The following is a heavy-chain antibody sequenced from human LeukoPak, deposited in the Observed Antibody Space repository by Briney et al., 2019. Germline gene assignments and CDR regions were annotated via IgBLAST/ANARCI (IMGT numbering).Heavy chain of an antibody. V-gene: IGHV1-69*04. J-gene: IGHJ3*02. D-gene: IGHD1-26*01. CDR1: GGTFSSYA. CDR2: IIPIFGIA. Sequence: SVKVSCKASGGTFSSYAISWVRQAPGQGLEWMGRIIPIFGIANYAQKFQGRVTITAGKSTSTAYMELSSLRSEDTAVYYCARFSGSASIGAFDTWGQGTMVTVSS. CDR3: ARFSGSASIGAFDT.